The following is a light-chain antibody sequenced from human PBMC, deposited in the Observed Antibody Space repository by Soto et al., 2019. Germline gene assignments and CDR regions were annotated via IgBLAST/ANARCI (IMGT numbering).Light chain of an antibody. Sequence: EIVMTQSPATLSFAPWERATLSCVASQSVSSSYLSWYQQKPGQAPRLLIYGASTRATGIPDRFSGSGSGTDFTLTISRLEPEDFALYYCQQYGSSPTTFGQGTRLEIK. J-gene: IGKJ5*01. CDR3: QQYGSSPTT. V-gene: IGKV3-20*01. CDR1: QSVSSSY. CDR2: GAS.